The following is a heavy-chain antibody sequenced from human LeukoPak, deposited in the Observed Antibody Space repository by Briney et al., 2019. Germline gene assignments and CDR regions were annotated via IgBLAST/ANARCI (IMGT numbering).Heavy chain of an antibody. D-gene: IGHD2/OR15-2a*01. CDR1: GFTVSSNY. CDR2: IYSGGST. Sequence: GGSLRLSCAASGFTVSSNYMSWVRQAPGKGLEWVSVIYSGGSTYYSDSVKGRFTISRDNSKNTLYLQMNSLRAEDTAVYYCAREWGNSYIDFWGKGTTVTVSS. V-gene: IGHV3-53*01. J-gene: IGHJ6*03. CDR3: AREWGNSYIDF.